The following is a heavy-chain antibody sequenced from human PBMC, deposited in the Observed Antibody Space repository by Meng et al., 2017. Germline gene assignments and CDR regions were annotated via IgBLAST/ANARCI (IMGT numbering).Heavy chain of an antibody. J-gene: IGHJ4*02. Sequence: VQLPQGGAVLLKPSETLSLTCAVYGGSFSCYYWSWIRQPPGKGLEWIGEINHSGSTNYNPSLKSRVTISVDTSKNQFSLKLSSVTAADTAVYYCARATTWGRGSLRYWGQGTLVTVSS. CDR2: INHSGST. CDR3: ARATTWGRGSLRY. D-gene: IGHD7-27*01. CDR1: GGSFSCYY. V-gene: IGHV4-34*01.